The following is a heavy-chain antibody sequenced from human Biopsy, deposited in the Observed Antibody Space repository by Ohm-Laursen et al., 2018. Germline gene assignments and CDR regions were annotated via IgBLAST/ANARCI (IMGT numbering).Heavy chain of an antibody. Sequence: GTLSLTCAVTYGSISGHFWSWIRQPPGKGLEWIGYISYSGNTNYNPSLKSRVTMSVDTSKNQFSLKVYSVTAADTAIYYCATTTMDTSGWYGNYFDSWGQGALVTVSS. CDR2: ISYSGNT. J-gene: IGHJ4*02. D-gene: IGHD6-19*01. CDR3: ATTTMDTSGWYGNYFDS. V-gene: IGHV4-59*08. CDR1: YGSISGHF.